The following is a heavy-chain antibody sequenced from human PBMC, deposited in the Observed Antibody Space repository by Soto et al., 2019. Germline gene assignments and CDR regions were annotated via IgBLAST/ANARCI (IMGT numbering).Heavy chain of an antibody. CDR3: ASITLIPNWFDP. CDR2: ISSSSSYI. V-gene: IGHV3-21*01. D-gene: IGHD3-10*01. CDR1: GFTFSSYS. Sequence: PGGSLRLSCAASGFTFSSYSMNWVRQAPGKGLEWVSSISSSSSYIYYADSVKGRFTISRDNAKNSLYLQMNSLGAEDTAVYYCASITLIPNWFDPWGQGTLVTVSS. J-gene: IGHJ5*02.